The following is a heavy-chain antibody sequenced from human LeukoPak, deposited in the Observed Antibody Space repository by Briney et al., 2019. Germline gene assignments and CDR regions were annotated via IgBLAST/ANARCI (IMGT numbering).Heavy chain of an antibody. CDR1: GYTFTIYY. CDR2: MNPNSGGT. CDR3: ESSLCSGGRCYAQDILSFDY. V-gene: IGHV1-2*04. D-gene: IGHD2-15*01. Sequence: GASVTVSFKASGYTFTIYYMHWVRQAPGQGLEWVGWMNPNSGGTNYAQKFQGWVTITRETAISTAYLELSRLRSDDAAVYDCESSLCSGGRCYAQDILSFDYWGQGTLVTVSS. J-gene: IGHJ4*02.